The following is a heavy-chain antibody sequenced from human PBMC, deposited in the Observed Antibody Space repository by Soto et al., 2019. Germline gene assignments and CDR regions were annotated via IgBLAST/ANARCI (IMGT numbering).Heavy chain of an antibody. V-gene: IGHV1-3*04. CDR2: LNTANGDT. D-gene: IGHD2-15*01. CDR3: VRRHVAGSQSDWFDP. J-gene: IGHJ5*02. CDR1: GYSFTSYG. Sequence: FQLVQSGTEVKKPGASVKISCKASGYSFTSYGLHWVRQAPGQGLEWVGWLNTANGDTIYSPKLQGRVTITRDTSSSTAYMELSTLTFEDTSVYYCVRRHVAGSQSDWFDPWGQGTLVTVSS.